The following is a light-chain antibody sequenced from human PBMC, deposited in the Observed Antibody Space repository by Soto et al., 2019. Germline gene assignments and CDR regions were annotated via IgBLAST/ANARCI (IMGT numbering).Light chain of an antibody. CDR3: QQSYSTPYT. CDR1: QTISSW. J-gene: IGKJ2*01. Sequence: DIQMTQSPSTLSGSVGDRVTIPCRASQTISSWLAWYQPKPGKAPKILIYAASSLQSGVPSRFSGSGAGTDCTLTISSLQPEDVATYYCQQSYSTPYTFGQGTKVDIK. V-gene: IGKV1-39*01. CDR2: AAS.